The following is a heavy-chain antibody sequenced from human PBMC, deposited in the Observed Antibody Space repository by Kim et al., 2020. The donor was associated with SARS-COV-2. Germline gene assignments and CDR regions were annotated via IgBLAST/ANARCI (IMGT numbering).Heavy chain of an antibody. J-gene: IGHJ4*02. Sequence: SETLSLTCTVSGGSISSYYWSWIRQPPGKGLEWIGYIYYSGSTNYNPSLKSRVTISVDTSKNQFSLKLSSVTAADTAVYYCARGLWFREYGFDYWGQGTL. CDR3: ARGLWFREYGFDY. V-gene: IGHV4-59*01. CDR1: GGSISSYY. CDR2: IYYSGST. D-gene: IGHD3-10*01.